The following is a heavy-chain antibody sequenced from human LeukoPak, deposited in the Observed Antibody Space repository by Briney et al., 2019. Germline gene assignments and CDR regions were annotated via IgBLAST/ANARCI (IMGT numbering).Heavy chain of an antibody. CDR3: ARVNGPNSGYYYTLDL. CDR1: GLTFRNYA. V-gene: IGHV3-33*01. CDR2: IWFDGTEK. D-gene: IGHD3-22*01. Sequence: PGTSLRLSCAASGLTFRNYAMHWVRQAPGGRLGWVAVIWFDGTEKYYAASVMGRFTISRDSSESTLYLQMNGLRTEDTAVYYCARVNGPNSGYYYTLDLWGQGTPVTVSS. J-gene: IGHJ5*02.